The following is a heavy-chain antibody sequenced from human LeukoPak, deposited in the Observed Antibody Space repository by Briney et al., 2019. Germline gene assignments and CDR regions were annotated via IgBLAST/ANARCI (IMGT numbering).Heavy chain of an antibody. Sequence: PSETLSLTCTVSAGSISSYYWSWIRQPAGKGLEWIGRIYTSGSTNYNPSLKSRVTMSVDTSKNQFSLKLSSVTAADTAVYYCARDRGGYCSSTSCYRGLDPWGQGTLVTVSS. D-gene: IGHD2-2*01. V-gene: IGHV4-4*07. CDR1: AGSISSYY. CDR3: ARDRGGYCSSTSCYRGLDP. J-gene: IGHJ5*02. CDR2: IYTSGST.